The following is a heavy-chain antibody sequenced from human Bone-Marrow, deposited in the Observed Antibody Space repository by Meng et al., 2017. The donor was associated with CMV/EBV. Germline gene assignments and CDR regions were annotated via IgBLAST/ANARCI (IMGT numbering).Heavy chain of an antibody. CDR1: GGSISSSNW. CDR3: ARVAAYSSSWYDY. D-gene: IGHD6-13*01. V-gene: IGHV4-4*02. Sequence: SETLSLTCAVSGGSISSSNWWSWVRQPPGKGLEWIGEIYHSGSTYYNPSLKSRVTIAVDKSNNQFSLKLTSVTAADTAVYYCARVAAYSSSWYDYWGQGTRVTVSS. J-gene: IGHJ4*02. CDR2: IYHSGST.